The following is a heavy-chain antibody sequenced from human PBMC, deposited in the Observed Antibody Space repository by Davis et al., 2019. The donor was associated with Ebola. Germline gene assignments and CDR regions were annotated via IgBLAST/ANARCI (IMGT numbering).Heavy chain of an antibody. CDR3: ARGVGMTRIDY. CDR2: INHSGST. Sequence: AGSLSLSCAVYGGSFSGYYWSWIRQPPGKGLEWIGEINHSGSTNYNPSLKSRVTISVDTSKNKFSLKLSSVTAADTAVYYCARGVGMTRIDYWGQGTLVTVSS. J-gene: IGHJ4*02. D-gene: IGHD1-14*01. CDR1: GGSFSGYY. V-gene: IGHV4-34*01.